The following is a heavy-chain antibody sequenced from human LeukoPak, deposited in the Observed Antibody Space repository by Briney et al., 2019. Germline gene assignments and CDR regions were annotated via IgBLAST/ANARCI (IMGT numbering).Heavy chain of an antibody. V-gene: IGHV3-11*01. CDR1: ALTFSDYY. J-gene: IGHJ4*02. CDR2: ISSIGSTI. D-gene: IGHD3-22*01. Sequence: PGRSLRLSRSASALTFSDYYMSWIRQAPGKGLEWVSYISSIGSTISYADSVKGRFTISRDNAKNSLYLQMNSLRAEDTAVYYCARESISIQYYYDSSAHSDFDYWGQGTLVTVSS. CDR3: ARESISIQYYYDSSAHSDFDY.